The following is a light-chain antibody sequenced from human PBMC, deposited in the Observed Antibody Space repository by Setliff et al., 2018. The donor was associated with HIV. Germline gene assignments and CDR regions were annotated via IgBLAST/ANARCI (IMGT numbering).Light chain of an antibody. CDR1: SHDVGAYNY. Sequence: QSALTQPASVSGSRGQSITISCTGTSHDVGAYNYVSWYQQHPSKAPKLIIYDVTYRPSGVSIRFSGSKSDNTASLTISGLQTEDEADYYCSSYTDTTTYGFGTGTKV. J-gene: IGLJ1*01. CDR3: SSYTDTTTYG. CDR2: DVT. V-gene: IGLV2-14*03.